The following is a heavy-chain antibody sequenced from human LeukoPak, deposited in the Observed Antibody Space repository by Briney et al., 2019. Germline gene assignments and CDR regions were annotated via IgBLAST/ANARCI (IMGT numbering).Heavy chain of an antibody. J-gene: IGHJ4*02. CDR2: INPNSGGT. CDR3: ARDGLLKTYYYDSSGDPGGY. CDR1: GYTFTGYY. Sequence: ASVKVSCKASGYTFTGYYMHWVRQAPGRGLEWMGRINPNSGGTNYAQKFQGRVTMTRDTSISTAYMELSRLRSDDTAVYYCARDGLLKTYYYDSSGDPGGYWGQGTLVTVSS. V-gene: IGHV1-2*06. D-gene: IGHD3-22*01.